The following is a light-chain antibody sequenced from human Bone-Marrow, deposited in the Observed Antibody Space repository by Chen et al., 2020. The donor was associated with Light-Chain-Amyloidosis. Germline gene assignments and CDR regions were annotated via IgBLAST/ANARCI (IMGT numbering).Light chain of an antibody. CDR2: GNN. Sequence: QSVLTQPPSVSAAPRQRVTISRTGSRSNIGAPYDVHWYQQLPGTAPKLLIYGNNNRPSGVPDRFSGSKSGSSASLAITGLRADDEADYYCQSYDTRLRGSVFGGGTRLTVL. CDR3: QSYDTRLRGSV. CDR1: RSNIGAPYD. V-gene: IGLV1-40*01. J-gene: IGLJ2*01.